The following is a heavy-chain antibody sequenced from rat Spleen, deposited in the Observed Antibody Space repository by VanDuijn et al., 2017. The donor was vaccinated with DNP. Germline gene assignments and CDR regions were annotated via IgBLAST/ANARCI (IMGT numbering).Heavy chain of an antibody. D-gene: IGHD1-6*01. V-gene: IGHV5-58*01. CDR2: INTDGGGT. J-gene: IGHJ2*01. CDR3: ARHEAFYVYYGLLRGFDY. Sequence: EVQLVETGGGLVQPGRSLKLSCVASGFTFSSYWMYWIRQTPGKGLEWVASINTDGGGTYYRDSVKGRFTISRDNAKSTLYLQMDSLRSEDTATYYCARHEAFYVYYGLLRGFDYWGQGVMVTVSS. CDR1: GFTFSSYW.